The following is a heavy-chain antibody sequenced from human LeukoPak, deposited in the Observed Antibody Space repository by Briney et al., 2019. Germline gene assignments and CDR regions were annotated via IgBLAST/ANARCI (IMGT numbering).Heavy chain of an antibody. CDR2: ISGSGGST. CDR1: GFTFSSYA. D-gene: IGHD6-19*01. V-gene: IGHV3-23*01. CDR3: AKGPGYSSGWYYVY. J-gene: IGHJ4*02. Sequence: GGSLRLSCAASGFTFSSYAMSWVRQAPGKGLEWVSAISGSGGSTYYADSVKGRFTISRDNSKNTLYLQMNSLRAEDTAVYYCAKGPGYSSGWYYVYWGQGTLVTVSS.